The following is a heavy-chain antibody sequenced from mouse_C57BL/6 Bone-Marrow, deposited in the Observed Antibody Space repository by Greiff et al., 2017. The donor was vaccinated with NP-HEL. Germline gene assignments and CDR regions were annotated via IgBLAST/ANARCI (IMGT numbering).Heavy chain of an antibody. CDR3: TQGEFDY. J-gene: IGHJ2*01. CDR1: GFNIKDDY. V-gene: IGHV14-4*01. CDR2: IDPENGDT. Sequence: EVQLQQSGAELVRPGASVKLSCTASGFNIKDDYMHWVKQRPEQGLEWIGWIDPENGDTEYASKFQGKATITADTSSNTAYLQLSSLTSEDTAVYYCTQGEFDYWGQGTTLTVSS.